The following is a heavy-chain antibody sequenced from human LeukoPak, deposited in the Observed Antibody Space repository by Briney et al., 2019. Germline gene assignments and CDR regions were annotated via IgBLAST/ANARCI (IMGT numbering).Heavy chain of an antibody. Sequence: GGSLRLSCAASGFTFSNYWMSWVRQAPGKGLEWVANIKQDGSEKYYVDSVKGRFTISRDNAKNSLYLQMNSLRAEDTALYHCARGYCCSTSCYSTGVKDYWGQGTLVTVSS. D-gene: IGHD2-2*01. CDR1: GFTFSNYW. J-gene: IGHJ4*02. CDR2: IKQDGSEK. CDR3: ARGYCCSTSCYSTGVKDY. V-gene: IGHV3-7*01.